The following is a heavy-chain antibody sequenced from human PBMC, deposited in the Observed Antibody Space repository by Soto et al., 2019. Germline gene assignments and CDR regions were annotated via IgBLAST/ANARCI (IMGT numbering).Heavy chain of an antibody. J-gene: IGHJ6*02. V-gene: IGHV3-23*01. CDR2: TTGSGGTA. D-gene: IGHD5-12*01. CDR1: ILSFDIYA. CDR3: AKHSGYDHYYGMDV. Sequence: EVQLLESGGGLVQPGGSLRLSCAASILSFDIYAMSWVRQAPGKGLERVSATTGSGGTAYYAGSVKGRFTISRDNSKNTLYLQMDSLRAEDTAVYYCAKHSGYDHYYGMDVWGQGTTVTVSS.